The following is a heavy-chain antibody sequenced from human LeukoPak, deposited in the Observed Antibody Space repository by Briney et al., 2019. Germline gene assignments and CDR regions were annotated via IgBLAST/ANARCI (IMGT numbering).Heavy chain of an antibody. Sequence: ASVKLSCKAAGYTFTSYGISWVRQAPGQGREWMGWISAYNGNTNYAQKLHGRVTMTTDTSTSTAYMELRRLRSDDTVVYYCARVCGGYSSSWYVCPADDFDYWGQGTLVTVSS. V-gene: IGHV1-18*01. CDR1: GYTFTSYG. D-gene: IGHD6-13*01. CDR3: ARVCGGYSSSWYVCPADDFDY. CDR2: ISAYNGNT. J-gene: IGHJ4*02.